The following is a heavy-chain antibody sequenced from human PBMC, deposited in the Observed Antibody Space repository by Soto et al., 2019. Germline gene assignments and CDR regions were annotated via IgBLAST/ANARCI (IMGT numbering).Heavy chain of an antibody. V-gene: IGHV3-23*01. CDR1: GFSFGSYA. CDR2: ISGSDGKT. CDR3: ARWSYLDY. J-gene: IGHJ4*02. D-gene: IGHD3-3*01. Sequence: PGGSLRLSLAASGFSFGSYALSWVRQAPGKGLEWVSTISGSDGKTFYADSVKGRFSISRDTSQSTLYLQMNSLRADDTAMYYCARWSYLDYWGQGTRVTVSS.